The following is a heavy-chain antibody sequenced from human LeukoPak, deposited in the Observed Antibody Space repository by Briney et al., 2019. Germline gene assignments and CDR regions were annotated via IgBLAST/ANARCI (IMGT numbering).Heavy chain of an antibody. CDR1: GFRFDDYA. CDR3: AELGITMIGGV. CDR2: ISWNSGDI. Sequence: GGSLRLSCVGSGFRFDDYAMHWVRQAPGKGLEWVSGISWNSGDIGYADSVKGRFTISRDNAENSLYLQMNSLRAEDTAVYYCAELGITMIGGVWGKGTTVTISS. J-gene: IGHJ6*04. V-gene: IGHV3-9*01. D-gene: IGHD3-10*02.